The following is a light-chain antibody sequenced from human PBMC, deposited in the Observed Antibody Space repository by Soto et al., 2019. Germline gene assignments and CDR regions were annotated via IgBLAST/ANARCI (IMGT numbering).Light chain of an antibody. Sequence: QSVLTQPRPVSGSPGQSVTISCTGTTSDVGGYNYVSWYQQHPGKAPKLIIFDVTKRPSGVPDRFSGSKSGNTASLTISGLLAEDEADYYCCSYAGSYNYVFGTGTKVTVL. CDR2: DVT. CDR1: TSDVGGYNY. J-gene: IGLJ1*01. V-gene: IGLV2-11*01. CDR3: CSYAGSYNYV.